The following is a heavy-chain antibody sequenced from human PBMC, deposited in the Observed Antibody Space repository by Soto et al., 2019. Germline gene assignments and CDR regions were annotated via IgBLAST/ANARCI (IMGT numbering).Heavy chain of an antibody. D-gene: IGHD3-16*01. CDR1: GFSFSDYS. CDR2: IDLSGKTT. CDR3: TKDRVPCIIYFLHY. V-gene: IGHV3-23*03. J-gene: IGHJ4*02. Sequence: GGSLRLSCAASGFSFSDYSMNWVRQAPGKGLEWVSFIDLSGKTTYYRDSVKGRFTILKDKSTNTVYLQMNSLTVEDAAVYYCTKDRVPCIIYFLHYGGRGAVVTVS.